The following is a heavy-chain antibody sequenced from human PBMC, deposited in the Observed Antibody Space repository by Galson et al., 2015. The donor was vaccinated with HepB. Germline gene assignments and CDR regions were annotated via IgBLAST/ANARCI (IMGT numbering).Heavy chain of an antibody. CDR1: GFTFGDYA. Sequence: SLRLSCAASGFTFGDYAMSWVRQAPGKGLEWVGFIRSKPYGGTTEYAASVKGRFTIPRDDSKSIAYLQMNSLKTEDTAVYYCTRDRHGDYGMDVWGQGTTVTVSS. CDR2: IRSKPYGGTT. D-gene: IGHD5/OR15-5a*01. V-gene: IGHV3-49*04. J-gene: IGHJ6*02. CDR3: TRDRHGDYGMDV.